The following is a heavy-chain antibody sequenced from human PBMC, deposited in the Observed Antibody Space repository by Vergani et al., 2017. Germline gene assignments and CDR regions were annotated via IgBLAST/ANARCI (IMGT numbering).Heavy chain of an antibody. J-gene: IGHJ6*03. D-gene: IGHD5-18*01. Sequence: QVQLQQWGAGLLKPSETLSLTCAVYGGSFSGYYWSWIRQPPGKGLEWIGETNHSGSTNYHPSLKRRVTISVDTSKNQFSLKLSSVTAAVTAVYYCARSSYGHPNRNYYYYYYMDVWGKGTTVTVSS. CDR2: TNHSGST. CDR3: ARSSYGHPNRNYYYYYYMDV. CDR1: GGSFSGYY. V-gene: IGHV4-34*01.